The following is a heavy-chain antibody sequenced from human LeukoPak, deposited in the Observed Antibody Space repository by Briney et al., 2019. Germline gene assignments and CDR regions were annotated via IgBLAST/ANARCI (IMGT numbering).Heavy chain of an antibody. CDR1: GFTFSSYG. CDR3: AKELANYGSGSYVEYFDY. J-gene: IGHJ4*02. CDR2: ISYDGSNK. D-gene: IGHD3-10*01. V-gene: IGHV3-30*18. Sequence: SGRSLRLSSAASGFTFSSYGMHWVRQAPGKGLEWVAVISYDGSNKYYADSVKGRFTISRDNSKNTLYLQMNSLRAEDTAVSYCAKELANYGSGSYVEYFDYWGQGTLVTVSS.